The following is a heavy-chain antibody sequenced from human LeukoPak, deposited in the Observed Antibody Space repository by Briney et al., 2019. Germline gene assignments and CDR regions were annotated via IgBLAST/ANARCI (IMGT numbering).Heavy chain of an antibody. CDR3: ARDPTTRSNRAQFYSDY. Sequence: SGGSLRLSCAASGFTLRNYVIHWVRQAPGKGLEWVAVISLNGGDTNYAGSVKGRFTISRDNSKNTLYLQMNSLRAEDTAVYYCARDPTTRSNRAQFYSDYWGQGTLVIVSS. D-gene: IGHD4-17*01. J-gene: IGHJ4*02. V-gene: IGHV3-30*04. CDR1: GFTLRNYV. CDR2: ISLNGGDT.